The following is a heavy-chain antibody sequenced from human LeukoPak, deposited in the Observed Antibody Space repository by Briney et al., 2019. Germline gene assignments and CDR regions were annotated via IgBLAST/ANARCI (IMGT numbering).Heavy chain of an antibody. D-gene: IGHD6-6*01. Sequence: GGSLRLSCAASGFTVSSNYMSWVRQAPGKGLEWVSVIYSGGSTYYADSVKGRFTISRDNSKNTLYLQMNSLRAEDTAVYYCAKDLTAARSTYYFYYMDVWGRGTTVTVSS. CDR1: GFTVSSNY. J-gene: IGHJ6*03. V-gene: IGHV3-66*01. CDR2: IYSGGST. CDR3: AKDLTAARSTYYFYYMDV.